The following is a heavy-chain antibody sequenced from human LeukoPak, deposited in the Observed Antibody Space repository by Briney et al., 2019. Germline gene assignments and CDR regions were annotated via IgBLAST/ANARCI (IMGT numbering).Heavy chain of an antibody. J-gene: IGHJ4*02. D-gene: IGHD3-22*01. CDR1: GYTFTDCS. CDR3: AAFPDSGVVVITDGQTSYFFEY. V-gene: IGHV1-2*02. CDR2: INPNSGGT. Sequence: GASVKVSCKASGYTFTDCSINWVRQAPGQGLEWMGSINPNSGGTNYAQKFQGRVTMTRDTSTCAAYMEMSSLRSDDTAVYYCAAFPDSGVVVITDGQTSYFFEYWGQGTLVTVSS.